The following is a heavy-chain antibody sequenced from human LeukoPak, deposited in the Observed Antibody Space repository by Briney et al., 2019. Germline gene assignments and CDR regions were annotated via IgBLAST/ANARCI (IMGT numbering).Heavy chain of an antibody. CDR3: ARDRDGVGMDV. J-gene: IGHJ6*02. D-gene: IGHD5-24*01. Sequence: GGSLRLSCVVSGFQFGDVWMSWVRQAPGKGLEWVSVIYSGGSTYYADSVKGRFTISRDNSKNTLYLQMNSLRAEDTAVYYCARDRDGVGMDVWGQGTTVTVSS. V-gene: IGHV3-53*01. CDR1: GFQFGDVW. CDR2: IYSGGST.